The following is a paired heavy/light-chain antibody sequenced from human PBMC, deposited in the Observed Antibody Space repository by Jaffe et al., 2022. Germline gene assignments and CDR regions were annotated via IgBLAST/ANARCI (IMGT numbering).Heavy chain of an antibody. J-gene: IGHJ5*01. Sequence: QVQLQESGPGLVKPSETLSLTCSVSGASVTNTENHWTWIRQTPGRGLEWIGTLQYTGNSDKSPSLQSRLTISIDTSKNEFSLKLNFVTAADSAVYFCARGSDIQRRESQTGKRYFDSWGQGIAVTVSS. V-gene: IGHV4-61*08. CDR2: LQYTGNS. CDR1: GASVTNTENH. CDR3: ARGSDIQRRESQTGKRYFDS. D-gene: IGHD3-10*01.
Light chain of an antibody. CDR1: RSNIGATSD. CDR3: QSYDMRTSGSVV. CDR2: HNI. V-gene: IGLV1-40*01. Sequence: QSVLTQPPSVSGAPGQRVTISCTGNRSNIGATSDVFWYQQFPGKAPKVLNSHNINRPSGGPNRFSVSKSGTSASLTITGLQAEDEAHYFCQSYDMRTSGSVVFGGGTKLTVL. J-gene: IGLJ3*02.